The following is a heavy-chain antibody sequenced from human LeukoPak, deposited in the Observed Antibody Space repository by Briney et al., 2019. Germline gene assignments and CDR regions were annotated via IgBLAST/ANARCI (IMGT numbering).Heavy chain of an antibody. CDR2: ISSSSAYI. J-gene: IGHJ5*02. V-gene: IGHV3-21*04. D-gene: IGHD3-16*01. Sequence: GGSLRLSCVASGFIFSDYSMDWVRQAPGKGLEWVSSISSSSAYIFYSDSVKGRFTISRDNSKNTLYLQVNSLRAEDTAVYYCAKDDGLIMFSSWGQGTLVTVSS. CDR3: AKDDGLIMFSS. CDR1: GFIFSDYS.